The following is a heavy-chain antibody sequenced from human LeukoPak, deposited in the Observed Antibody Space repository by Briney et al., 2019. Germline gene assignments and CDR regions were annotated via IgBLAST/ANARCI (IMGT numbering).Heavy chain of an antibody. V-gene: IGHV3-74*01. J-gene: IGHJ4*02. CDR2: INTDGRNT. Sequence: GGSLRLSCAVSGFTFSNYWMYWLRQAPGKGLVWVSGINTDGRNTYYADSVKGRFTISRDNAKNTLFLQMNSLGAEDTAVYYCARDTRRAHDYWGQGTLVTVSS. CDR1: GFTFSNYW. CDR3: ARDTRRAHDY.